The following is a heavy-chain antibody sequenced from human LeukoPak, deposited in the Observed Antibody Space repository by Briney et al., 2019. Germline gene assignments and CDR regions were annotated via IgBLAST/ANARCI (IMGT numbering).Heavy chain of an antibody. Sequence: PGGSLRLSCAASGFTFSSYSMNWVRQAPGKGLEWVSSISSSSSYIYYADSVKGRFTISRVNAKNSLYLQMNSLRAEDTAVYYCARATYYYDSSGYKPSYWYFDLWGRGTLVTVSS. J-gene: IGHJ2*01. V-gene: IGHV3-21*01. CDR1: GFTFSSYS. D-gene: IGHD3-22*01. CDR3: ARATYYYDSSGYKPSYWYFDL. CDR2: ISSSSSYI.